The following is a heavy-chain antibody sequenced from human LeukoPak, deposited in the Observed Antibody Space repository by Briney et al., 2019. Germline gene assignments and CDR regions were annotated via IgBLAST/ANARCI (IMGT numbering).Heavy chain of an antibody. CDR2: IDPSDSYT. J-gene: IGHJ4*02. D-gene: IGHD2-15*01. Sequence: GESLRISSKGSGYSFTSYWISWVRQMPGKGLEWMGRIDPSDSYTNYSPSFQGQVTISADKSISTAYLQWSSLKATDTAMYYCARYSCSGGTCYPPPDWGQGTLVTVSS. CDR1: GYSFTSYW. CDR3: ARYSCSGGTCYPPPD. V-gene: IGHV5-10-1*04.